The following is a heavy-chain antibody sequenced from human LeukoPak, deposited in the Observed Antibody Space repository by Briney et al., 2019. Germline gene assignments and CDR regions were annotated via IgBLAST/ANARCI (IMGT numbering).Heavy chain of an antibody. CDR1: GFTFSSYG. V-gene: IGHV3-30*02. J-gene: IGHJ6*03. CDR2: IRYDGSNK. D-gene: IGHD6-19*01. CDR3: AKDLYSSGWGYYYYYMDV. Sequence: PGGSLRLSCAASGFTFSSYGMHWVRQAPGKGLEWVAFIRYDGSNKYYADSVKGRFTISRDNSKNTLYLQMNSLRAEDTAVYYCAKDLYSSGWGYYYYYMDVWGKGTTVTVSS.